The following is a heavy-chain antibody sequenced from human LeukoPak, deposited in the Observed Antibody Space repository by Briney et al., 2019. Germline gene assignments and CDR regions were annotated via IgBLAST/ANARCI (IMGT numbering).Heavy chain of an antibody. CDR1: GGSISPYY. CDR2: IYDSGST. Sequence: SETLSLTCTVSGGSISPYYWNWIRQPPGKGLEWIGYIYDSGSTKYNPSLKSRVTISVDTSKRQVSLKLGSVSAADTAVYYCARARHLVLAFDIWGQGTMVTVSS. D-gene: IGHD6-6*01. CDR3: ARARHLVLAFDI. J-gene: IGHJ3*02. V-gene: IGHV4-59*01.